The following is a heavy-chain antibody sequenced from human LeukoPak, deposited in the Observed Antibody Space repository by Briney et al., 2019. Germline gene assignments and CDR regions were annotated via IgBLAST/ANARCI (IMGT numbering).Heavy chain of an antibody. J-gene: IGHJ4*02. Sequence: PSQTLSLTCTVSGGSISSGPYYWSWIRQPAGKGLEWIGRIETSGSANYNPSLKRRVTMSIDTSKNQFSLKLSSVTAADTAVYYCARGDSENSSGIDYWGQGTLVTVSS. V-gene: IGHV4-61*02. CDR3: ARGDSENSSGIDY. D-gene: IGHD6-19*01. CDR2: IETSGSA. CDR1: GGSISSGPYY.